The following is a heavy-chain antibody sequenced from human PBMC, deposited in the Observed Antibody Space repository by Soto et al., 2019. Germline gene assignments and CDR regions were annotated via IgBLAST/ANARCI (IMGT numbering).Heavy chain of an antibody. CDR3: ARGVTDYYYYYGMDV. CDR1: GGSISSGGYY. D-gene: IGHD2-21*02. CDR2: IYYSGST. Sequence: QVQLQESGPGLVKPSQTLSLTCTVSGGSISSGGYYWSWIRQHPGKGLEWIGYIYYSGSTYYNPSLKRRVTISVDTSKNQFSLKLSSVTAADTAAYYSARGVTDYYYYYGMDVWGQGTTVTVSS. J-gene: IGHJ6*02. V-gene: IGHV4-31*03.